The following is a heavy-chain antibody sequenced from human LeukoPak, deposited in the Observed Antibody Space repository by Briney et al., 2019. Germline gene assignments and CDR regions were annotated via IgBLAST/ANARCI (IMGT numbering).Heavy chain of an antibody. CDR1: GFTFSSYA. CDR3: AKVPGKTSMASLDY. J-gene: IGHJ4*02. D-gene: IGHD5-24*01. CDR2: ISGSGGST. V-gene: IGHV3-23*01. Sequence: GGSLRLSCAASGFTFSSYAMSWVRQAPGKGLEWVSAISGSGGSTYYADSVKGRFTISRDNSKNTLYLQMNSLRAEDTAVYYCAKVPGKTSMASLDYWGQGTLVTVSS.